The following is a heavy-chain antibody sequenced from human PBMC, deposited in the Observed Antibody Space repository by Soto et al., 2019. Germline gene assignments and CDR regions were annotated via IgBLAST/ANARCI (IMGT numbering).Heavy chain of an antibody. Sequence: QVQLVESGGGVVQPGRSLRLSCAASGFSFSNYGMHWVRQAPGKGLEWVAVISYDGTNKYYADSVKGRFTISRDNSKNTLYLQMSSWTAEDTAVYYGGKVGRFLKGWRSDYYSYTVWTSGAKGPRSPSP. D-gene: IGHD3-3*01. CDR1: GFSFSNYG. J-gene: IGHJ6*02. CDR3: GKVGRFLKGWRSDYYSYTVWTS. CDR2: ISYDGTNK. V-gene: IGHV3-30*18.